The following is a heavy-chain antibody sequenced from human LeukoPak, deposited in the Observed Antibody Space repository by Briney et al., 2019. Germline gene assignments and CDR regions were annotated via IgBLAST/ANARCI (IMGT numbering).Heavy chain of an antibody. CDR2: INHSGST. V-gene: IGHV4-34*01. J-gene: IGHJ6*02. D-gene: IGHD6-13*01. CDR1: GGSFSGYY. Sequence: PSETLSLTCAVYGGSFSGYYWSWIRQPPGKGLEWIGEINHSGSTNYNPSLKSRVTISVDTSKNQFSLKLSSVTAADTAVYYCATGSYSSSWSPYYYYGMDVWGQGTTVTVSS. CDR3: ATGSYSSSWSPYYYYGMDV.